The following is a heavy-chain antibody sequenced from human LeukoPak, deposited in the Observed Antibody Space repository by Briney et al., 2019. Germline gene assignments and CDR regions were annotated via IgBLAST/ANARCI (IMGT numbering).Heavy chain of an antibody. CDR3: ARDVSYYYGMDV. Sequence: ASVTVSCKASGYTFTSYYMHWVRQAPGQGLEWMGIINPSGGSTSYGQKFQGRVTMTRDTSTSTVYMELSSLRSEDTAVYYCARDVSYYYGMDVWGQGTTVTVSS. CDR1: GYTFTSYY. J-gene: IGHJ6*02. CDR2: INPSGGST. V-gene: IGHV1-46*01.